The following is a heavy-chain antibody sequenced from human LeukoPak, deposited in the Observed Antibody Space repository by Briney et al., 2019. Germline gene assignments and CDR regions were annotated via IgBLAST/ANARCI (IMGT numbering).Heavy chain of an antibody. Sequence: PSETLSLTCTVSGGSISSGGFYWSWIRQPPGKGLEWIGYIYYSGSTNYNPSLKSRVTISVDTSKNQFSLKLSSVTAADTAVYYCARGGSWGEALDYWGQGTLVTVSS. CDR2: IYYSGST. V-gene: IGHV4-61*08. J-gene: IGHJ4*02. CDR1: GGSISSGGFY. CDR3: ARGGSWGEALDY. D-gene: IGHD6-13*01.